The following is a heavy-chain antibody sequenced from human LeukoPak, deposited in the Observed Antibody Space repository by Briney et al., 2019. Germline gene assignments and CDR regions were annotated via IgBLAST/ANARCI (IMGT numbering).Heavy chain of an antibody. J-gene: IGHJ4*02. CDR3: ARDDYGDYPVFDY. CDR1: GGSISSGSYY. D-gene: IGHD4-17*01. Sequence: SQTLSLTCTVSGGSISSGSYYWSWIRQPAGKGLEWIGRIYTSGSTNYNPSLKSRVTISVDTSKNQFSLKLSSVTAADTAVYYCARDDYGDYPVFDYWGQGTLVTVSS. V-gene: IGHV4-61*02. CDR2: IYTSGST.